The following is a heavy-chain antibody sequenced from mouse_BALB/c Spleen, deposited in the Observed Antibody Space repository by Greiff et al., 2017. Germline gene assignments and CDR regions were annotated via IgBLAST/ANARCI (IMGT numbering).Heavy chain of an antibody. CDR2: ISYSGSI. CDR3: ARGGYGNRGYFDV. Sequence: VQLKESGPSLVKPSQTLSLTCSVTGDSITSGYWNWIRKFPGNKLEYMGYISYSGSIYYNPSLKSRISITRDTSKNQYYLQLNSVTTEDTATYYCARGGYGNRGYFDVWGAGTTVTVSS. D-gene: IGHD2-10*02. CDR1: GDSITSGY. J-gene: IGHJ1*01. V-gene: IGHV3-8*02.